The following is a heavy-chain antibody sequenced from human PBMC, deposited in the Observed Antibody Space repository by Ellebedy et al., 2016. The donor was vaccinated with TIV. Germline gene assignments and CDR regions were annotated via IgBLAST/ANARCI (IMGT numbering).Heavy chain of an antibody. CDR2: IKSKTDGGTT. V-gene: IGHV3-15*01. Sequence: GGSLRLSXAAPGFTFSNAWMSWVRQAPGKGLEWVGRIKSKTDGGTTDYAAPVKGGFTISRDDSKNTLYLQMNSLKTEDTAVYYCTVQSGSYFYWGQGTLVTVSS. J-gene: IGHJ4*02. CDR1: GFTFSNAW. D-gene: IGHD1-26*01. CDR3: TVQSGSYFY.